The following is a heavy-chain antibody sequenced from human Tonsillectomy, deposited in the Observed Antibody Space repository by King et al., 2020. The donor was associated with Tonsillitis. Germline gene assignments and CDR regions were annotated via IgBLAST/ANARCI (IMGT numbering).Heavy chain of an antibody. CDR2: ISGSGAKT. Sequence: VQLVESGGRLVQPGGSLRLSCEASGFTFNNYAMSWVRQAPGTGLEWVSAISGSGAKTQYADAVKGRFTISRDNSKNTLYREMNSLRGEDTAVYYCVKDTGGIGGGRRGSLYNWGRGTLVTDSS. CDR1: GFTFNNYA. J-gene: IGHJ1*01. CDR3: VKDTGGIGGGRRGSLYN. V-gene: IGHV3-23*04. D-gene: IGHD1-26*01.